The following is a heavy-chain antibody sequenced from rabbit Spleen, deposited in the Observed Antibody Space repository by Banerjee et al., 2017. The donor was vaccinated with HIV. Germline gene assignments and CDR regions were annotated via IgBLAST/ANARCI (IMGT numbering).Heavy chain of an antibody. J-gene: IGHJ4*01. D-gene: IGHD1-1*01. CDR2: INIATGKS. V-gene: IGHV1S45*01. Sequence: QQQLVESGGGLVKPEGSLTLTCKASGFSFSEKEVMCWVRQAPGKGLEWIGCINIATGKSVYASWVSGRFIMSRTSSTTVTLQMTSLTAADTATYLCARDLVGVICWNFNLWGPGTLVTVS. CDR1: GFSFSEKEV. CDR3: ARDLVGVICWNFNL.